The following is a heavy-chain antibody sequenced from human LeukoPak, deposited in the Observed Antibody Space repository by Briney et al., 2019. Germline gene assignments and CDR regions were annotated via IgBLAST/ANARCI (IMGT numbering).Heavy chain of an antibody. CDR1: GGTFSSYA. J-gene: IGHJ4*02. Sequence: SVKVSCKASGGTFSSYAISWVRQAPGQGLEWMGRIVPIFGTANYAQKFQGRVTITTDESTSTAYMELSSLRPEDTAVYYCARDPSPYYYDSSGYYSYYFDYWGQGTLVTVSS. CDR2: IVPIFGTA. D-gene: IGHD3-22*01. CDR3: ARDPSPYYYDSSGYYSYYFDY. V-gene: IGHV1-69*05.